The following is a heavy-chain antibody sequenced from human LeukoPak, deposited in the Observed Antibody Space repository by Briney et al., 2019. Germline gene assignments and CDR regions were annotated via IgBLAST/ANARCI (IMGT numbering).Heavy chain of an antibody. Sequence: KTSETLSLTCTVSGGSISSYYWSWIRQPAGKGLEWIGRIYTSGSTNYNPSLKSRVTMSVDTSKNQFSLKLSSVTAADTAVYYCARDTIVVVPAASGYYYYYYMDVWGKGTTVTVSS. D-gene: IGHD2-2*01. CDR2: IYTSGST. V-gene: IGHV4-4*07. CDR3: ARDTIVVVPAASGYYYYYYMDV. J-gene: IGHJ6*03. CDR1: GGSISSYY.